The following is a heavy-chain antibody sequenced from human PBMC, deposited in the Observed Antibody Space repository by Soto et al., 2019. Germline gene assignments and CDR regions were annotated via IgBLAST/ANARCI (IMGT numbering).Heavy chain of an antibody. J-gene: IGHJ5*02. CDR2: INHIGST. CDR3: ASGIRGIGAAGAVAWFDP. V-gene: IGHV4-34*01. D-gene: IGHD6-13*01. CDR1: GGSFSGYY. Sequence: SETLSLTCGVYGGSFSGYYWSWIRQPPGKGLEWLGEINHIGSTTYNSALKSRVTMSIDTSKKQFSLKLTSVTAADTAVYYCASGIRGIGAAGAVAWFDPWGQGTLVTVSS.